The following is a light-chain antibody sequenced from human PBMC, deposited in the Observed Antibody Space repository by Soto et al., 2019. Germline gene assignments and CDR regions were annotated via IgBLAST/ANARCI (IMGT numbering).Light chain of an antibody. V-gene: IGLV2-14*01. CDR2: EVS. CDR3: SSYTSSSTV. Sequence: QSVLTQPASVSGSPGQSITISCTGTSSDVGGYNYVSWYQQHPGKAPKLMIYEVSNRPSGVSNRFSGSKSGNTASLTISWLHAEDEADYYCSSYTSSSTVFGAGTKVTVL. J-gene: IGLJ1*01. CDR1: SSDVGGYNY.